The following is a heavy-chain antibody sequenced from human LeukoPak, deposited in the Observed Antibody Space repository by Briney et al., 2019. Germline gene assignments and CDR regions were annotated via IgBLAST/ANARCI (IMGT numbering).Heavy chain of an antibody. V-gene: IGHV3-23*01. CDR3: AKLDYYDTH. Sequence: GGSLRLSCAASGFTFSSYAMSWVRQAPGKGLEWVSSITGSSARTYYADSVKGRFTISRDNSKNTLYLQMNSLRAEDTAVYFCAKLDYYDTHWGQGTLVTVCS. CDR1: GFTFSSYA. CDR2: ITGSSART. J-gene: IGHJ4*02. D-gene: IGHD3-22*01.